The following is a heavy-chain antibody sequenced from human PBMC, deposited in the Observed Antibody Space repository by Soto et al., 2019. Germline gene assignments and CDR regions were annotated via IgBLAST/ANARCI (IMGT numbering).Heavy chain of an antibody. Sequence: PSETLSLTCAVSGGSISSSNWWSWVRQPPGKGLEWIGEIYHSGSTNYNPSLKSRVTISVDKSKNQFSLKLSSVTAADTALYYCADTSSWSTGGGYYYGMDVWGQGTTVTVSS. CDR2: IYHSGST. CDR1: GGSISSSNW. D-gene: IGHD6-13*01. J-gene: IGHJ6*02. CDR3: ADTSSWSTGGGYYYGMDV. V-gene: IGHV4-4*02.